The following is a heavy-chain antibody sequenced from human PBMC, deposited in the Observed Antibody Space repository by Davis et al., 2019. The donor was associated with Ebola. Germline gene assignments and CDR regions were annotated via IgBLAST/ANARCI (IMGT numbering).Heavy chain of an antibody. D-gene: IGHD3-10*01. Sequence: GESLKISCAASGFTFSSYSMNWVRQAPGKGLEWVSYISSSSSTIYYADSVKGRFTISRDNAKNSLYLQMNSLRAEDTAVYYCARESGYWGQGTLVTVSS. CDR2: ISSSSSTI. CDR3: ARESGY. V-gene: IGHV3-48*01. CDR1: GFTFSSYS. J-gene: IGHJ4*02.